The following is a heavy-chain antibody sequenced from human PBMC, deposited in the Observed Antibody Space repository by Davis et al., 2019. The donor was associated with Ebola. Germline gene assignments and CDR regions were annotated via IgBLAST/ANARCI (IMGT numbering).Heavy chain of an antibody. Sequence: SETLSLTCTVSGGSITSYYWSWIRQPAGKGLQWIGRIYSSRSISGSTDYNPSLKSRVTMSMDTPKNQFSLKLSSVTAADTAMYFCATHSSWPYFDSWGQGTLVTVSS. CDR1: GGSITSYY. CDR3: ATHSSWPYFDS. V-gene: IGHV4-4*07. D-gene: IGHD6-19*01. CDR2: IYSSRSISGST. J-gene: IGHJ4*02.